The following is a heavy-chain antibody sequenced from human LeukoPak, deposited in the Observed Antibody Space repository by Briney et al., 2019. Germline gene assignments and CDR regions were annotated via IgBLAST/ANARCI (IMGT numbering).Heavy chain of an antibody. V-gene: IGHV3-21*01. Sequence: PGGSLRLSCAASGFTFSSYSMNWVRQAPGKGLGWVSSISSSSSYIYYADSVKGRFTISRDNAKNSLYLQMFRLRAEDTAVYYCARAYYDSSGYCTAYWGQGTLVTVSS. D-gene: IGHD3-22*01. CDR1: GFTFSSYS. CDR3: ARAYYDSSGYCTAY. J-gene: IGHJ4*02. CDR2: ISSSSSYI.